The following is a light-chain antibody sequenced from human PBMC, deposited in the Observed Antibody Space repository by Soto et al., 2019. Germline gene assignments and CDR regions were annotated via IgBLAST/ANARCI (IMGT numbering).Light chain of an antibody. CDR2: GAS. J-gene: IGKJ1*01. V-gene: IGKV3-20*01. CDR1: ESVSSIY. CDR3: QQSLNPKT. Sequence: ENVLTQSPGTLSLSPGERATLSCRASESVSSIYVAWYQQKPGQAPTLLIYGASIRATGIPDRFSGSGSGTDFTLTIDRLEPEDFAVYYCQQSLNPKTFGQGTKVDIK.